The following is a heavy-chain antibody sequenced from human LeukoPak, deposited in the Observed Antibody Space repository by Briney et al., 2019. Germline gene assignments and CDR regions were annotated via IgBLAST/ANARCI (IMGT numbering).Heavy chain of an antibody. V-gene: IGHV4-61*02. Sequence: SQTLSLTCTVSGGSISSGSYYWSWIRQPAGKGLEWIGRIYISGSTNYNPSLKSRVTISVDTSKNQFSLKLSSVTAADTAVYYCARDIYDSSGYSEYNWFDPWGQGTLVTVSS. D-gene: IGHD3-22*01. CDR2: IYISGST. CDR3: ARDIYDSSGYSEYNWFDP. J-gene: IGHJ5*02. CDR1: GGSISSGSYY.